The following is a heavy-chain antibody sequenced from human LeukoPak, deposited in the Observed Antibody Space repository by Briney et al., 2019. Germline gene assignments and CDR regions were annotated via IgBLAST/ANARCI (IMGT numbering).Heavy chain of an antibody. CDR3: AKGPYSSSWYLGY. D-gene: IGHD6-13*01. Sequence: GGSLRLSCAASGFTFSSYGMHWVRQAPGKGLEWVAVISYDGSNKYYADSVKGRFTISRDNSKNTLYLQMNSLRAEDTAVYYCAKGPYSSSWYLGYWGQGTLVTVSP. J-gene: IGHJ4*02. V-gene: IGHV3-30*18. CDR1: GFTFSSYG. CDR2: ISYDGSNK.